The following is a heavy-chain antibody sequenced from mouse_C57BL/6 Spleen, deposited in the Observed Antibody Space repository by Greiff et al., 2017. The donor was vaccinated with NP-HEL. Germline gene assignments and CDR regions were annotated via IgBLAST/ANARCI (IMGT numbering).Heavy chain of an antibody. V-gene: IGHV5-4*01. CDR2: ISDGGSYT. CDR3: ATNEGFAY. J-gene: IGHJ3*01. CDR1: GFTFSSYA. Sequence: DVHLVESGGGLVKPGGSLKLSCAASGFTFSSYAMSWVRQTPEKRLEWVATISDGGSYTYYPDNVKGRFTISRDNAKNNLYLQMSHLKSEDTAMYDCATNEGFAYWGQGTLVTVSA.